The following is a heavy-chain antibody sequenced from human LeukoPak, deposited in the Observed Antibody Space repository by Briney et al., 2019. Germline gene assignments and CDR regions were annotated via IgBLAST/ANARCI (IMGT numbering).Heavy chain of an antibody. CDR2: ISRSGNFI. Sequence: PGGSLRLSCAASGFTFSNYAMNWVRQAPGKGLEWVSSISRSGNFIYYGDSVKGRFTISRDNAKNSLYLQMNSLRAEDTAVYYCARDPKAVANWFDPWGQGTLVTVSS. CDR3: ARDPKAVANWFDP. CDR1: GFTFSNYA. V-gene: IGHV3-21*01. J-gene: IGHJ5*02. D-gene: IGHD6-19*01.